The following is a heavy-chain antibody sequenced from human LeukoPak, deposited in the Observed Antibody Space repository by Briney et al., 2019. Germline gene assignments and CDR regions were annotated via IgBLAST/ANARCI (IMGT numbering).Heavy chain of an antibody. J-gene: IGHJ5*02. CDR3: VRTAIAANWFDP. Sequence: GASLRLSCAASGFTFSRNWMSWVRQAPGKGLEWVANIKQDGSEQYNLDSVKGGFTIFRDNTKNSVFLQMNSPRVEATAMYHCVRTAIAANWFDPWGQGTLVTVSS. D-gene: IGHD2-15*01. CDR1: GFTFSRNW. V-gene: IGHV3-7*01. CDR2: IKQDGSEQ.